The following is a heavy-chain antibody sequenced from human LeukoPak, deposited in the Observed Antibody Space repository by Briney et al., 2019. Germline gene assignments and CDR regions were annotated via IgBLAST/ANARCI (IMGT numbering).Heavy chain of an antibody. CDR1: GGSISSYY. CDR2: IYYSGTT. J-gene: IGHJ4*02. D-gene: IGHD2/OR15-2a*01. CDR3: ARGPNNFDY. V-gene: IGHV4-59*01. Sequence: SSETLSLTCTVSGGSISSYYWSWIRQPPGKGLEWIAYIYYSGTTNYNPSLKSRVTISVDTSKNQFPLKLTSVTAADTAVYYCARGPNNFDYWGQGTLVTVSS.